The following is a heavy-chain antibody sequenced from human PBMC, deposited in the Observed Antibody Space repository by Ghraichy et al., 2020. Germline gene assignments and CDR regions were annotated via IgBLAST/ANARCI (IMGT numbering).Heavy chain of an antibody. Sequence: SGPTLVKPTQTLTLTCTFSGFSLSTSGVGVGWIRQPPGKALEWLALIYWDDDKRYSPSLKSRLTITKDTSKNQVVLTMTNMDPVDTATYYCAHTKELISGFDWLLYPKSQGGRDRNFDYWGQGTLVTVSS. CDR1: GFSLSTSGVG. CDR2: IYWDDDK. D-gene: IGHD3-9*01. V-gene: IGHV2-5*02. CDR3: AHTKELISGFDWLLYPKSQGGRDRNFDY. J-gene: IGHJ4*02.